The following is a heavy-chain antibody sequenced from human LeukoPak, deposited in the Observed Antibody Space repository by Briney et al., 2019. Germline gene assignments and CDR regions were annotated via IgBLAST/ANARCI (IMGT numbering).Heavy chain of an antibody. CDR2: IYYSGRT. V-gene: IGHV4-39*01. CDR3: ARHLFSGGWYHVDS. CDR1: GGSISIYY. J-gene: IGHJ4*02. Sequence: PSETLSLTCTVSGGSISIYYWGWIRQPPGKGLEWIGNIYYSGRTYYSPSLKSRVTISVDTSKNLFSLKLSSVTAADTAVYYCARHLFSGGWYHVDSWGQGTMVSVSS. D-gene: IGHD6-19*01.